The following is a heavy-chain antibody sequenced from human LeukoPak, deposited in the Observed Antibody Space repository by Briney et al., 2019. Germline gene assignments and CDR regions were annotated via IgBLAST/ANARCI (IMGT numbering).Heavy chain of an antibody. D-gene: IGHD6-13*01. Sequence: QTGGSLGLSCAASGFTVSSNYMSWVRQAPGKGLEWVSVIYSGGSTYYADSVKGRFTISRDNSKNTLYLQMNNLRAEDTAVYYCARSSSWYGVDYWGQGTLVTVSS. V-gene: IGHV3-53*01. CDR3: ARSSSWYGVDY. CDR2: IYSGGST. CDR1: GFTVSSNY. J-gene: IGHJ4*02.